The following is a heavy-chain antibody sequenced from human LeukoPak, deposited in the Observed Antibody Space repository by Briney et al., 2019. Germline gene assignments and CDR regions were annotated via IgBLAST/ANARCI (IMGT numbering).Heavy chain of an antibody. CDR3: ARGGDRRGFDY. D-gene: IGHD1-14*01. V-gene: IGHV4-31*03. Sequence: SQTLSLTCTVSGDSISNGGYYWSWIRLHPGKGLEWVGYIYDSGTTYYSPALQSRVSISVDTSDNKFSLKRKSLTAADTAVYYCARGGDRRGFDYWGRGTLVTVSS. CDR1: GDSISNGGYY. CDR2: IYDSGTT. J-gene: IGHJ4*02.